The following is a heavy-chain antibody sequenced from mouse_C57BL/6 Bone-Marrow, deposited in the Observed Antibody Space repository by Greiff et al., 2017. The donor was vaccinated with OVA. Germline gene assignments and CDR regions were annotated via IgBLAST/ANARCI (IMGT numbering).Heavy chain of an antibody. Sequence: EVQLQQSGPELVKPGASVKISCKASGYSFTGYYMNWVKQSPEKSLEWIGEINPSTGGTTYNQKFKAKATLTVDKSSSTAYMQLKSLTSEDSAVHYCVLNFYWYFDVWGTGTTVTVSS. V-gene: IGHV1-42*01. CDR1: GYSFTGYY. D-gene: IGHD1-3*01. CDR2: INPSTGGT. J-gene: IGHJ1*03. CDR3: VLNFYWYFDV.